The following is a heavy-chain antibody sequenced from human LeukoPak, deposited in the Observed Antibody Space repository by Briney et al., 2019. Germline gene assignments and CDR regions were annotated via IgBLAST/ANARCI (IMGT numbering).Heavy chain of an antibody. CDR1: GFSLSTSGVG. CDR3: ARLDYGSGSYFFYGFDY. CDR2: IYWDDDK. Sequence: SGPTLVKPTQTLTLTCTFSGFSLSTSGVGVGWIRQPPGKALEWLALIYWDDDKRYSPSLKSRLTITKDTSKNQVVLTMTNMDPVDTATYYCARLDYGSGSYFFYGFDYWGQGTLVTVSS. D-gene: IGHD3-10*01. V-gene: IGHV2-5*02. J-gene: IGHJ4*02.